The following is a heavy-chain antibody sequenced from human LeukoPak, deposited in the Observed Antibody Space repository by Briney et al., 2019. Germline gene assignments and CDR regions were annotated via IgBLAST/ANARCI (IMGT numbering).Heavy chain of an antibody. CDR2: IKSKTDGGTT. CDR1: GFTLKNAW. Sequence: PGGSLRLSCAASGFTLKNAWMSWVRQAPGKGLEWVGRIKSKTDGGTTDYAAAVKGRFTISRDDSKSTLYLQMNSLKTEDTALYYCTTWNYDILTGYSIWGQGTQVTVSS. J-gene: IGHJ4*02. CDR3: TTWNYDILTGYSI. D-gene: IGHD3-9*01. V-gene: IGHV3-15*07.